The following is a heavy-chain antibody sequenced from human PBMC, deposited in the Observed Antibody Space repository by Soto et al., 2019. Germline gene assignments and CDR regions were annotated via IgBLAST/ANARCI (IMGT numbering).Heavy chain of an antibody. V-gene: IGHV3-30*18. D-gene: IGHD1-26*01. CDR1: GFTFSSYG. J-gene: IGHJ4*02. Sequence: QVQLVESGGGVVQPGRSLRLSCVASGFTFSSYGMHWVRQAPGKGLEWVAIISYDGSNTYYADSVKGRFTISRDNSKYTLYLLMNSLRAQDTSVYYCAKEGGLSGSYDISSSSYFDYWGQGTLVTVSS. CDR3: AKEGGLSGSYDISSSSYFDY. CDR2: ISYDGSNT.